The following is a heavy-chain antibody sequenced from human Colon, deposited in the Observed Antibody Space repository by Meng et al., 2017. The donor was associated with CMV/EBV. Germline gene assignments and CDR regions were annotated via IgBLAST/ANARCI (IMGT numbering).Heavy chain of an antibody. Sequence: GESLKISCAASGFTFSSYWMTWVRQAPGKGLEWVVNIKQDGSETHYVDSVKGRFTVSRDNAKNSVYLQMNNLRAEDTAVYYCTRLGGSKPFDYWSQGTLVTVSS. V-gene: IGHV3-7*01. CDR2: IKQDGSET. CDR3: TRLGGSKPFDY. CDR1: GFTFSSYW. D-gene: IGHD3-16*01. J-gene: IGHJ4*02.